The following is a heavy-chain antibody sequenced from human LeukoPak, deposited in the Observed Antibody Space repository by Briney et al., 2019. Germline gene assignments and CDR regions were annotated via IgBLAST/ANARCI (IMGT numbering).Heavy chain of an antibody. CDR1: NYSIRRGYY. CDR3: ARVLGSIGYFEY. Sequence: SETLSHTCSVSNYSIRRGYYWGWIRQSPGKRLEWIGNVYHSGSTHYNPSLESRISMSADPSKNQFSLRLSSVTTADTAVYYCARVLGSIGYFEYWGQGILVSVAS. J-gene: IGHJ4*02. V-gene: IGHV4-38-2*02. D-gene: IGHD3-22*01. CDR2: VYHSGST.